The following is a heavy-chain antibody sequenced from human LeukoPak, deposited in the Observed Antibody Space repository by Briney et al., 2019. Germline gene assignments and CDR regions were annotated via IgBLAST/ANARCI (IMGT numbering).Heavy chain of an antibody. CDR1: GFTFSSYW. V-gene: IGHV3-7*01. D-gene: IGHD3-3*01. Sequence: GGSLRLSCAASGFTFSSYWMSWVRQAPGKGLEWVANIKQDGSEKYYVDSVKGRFTISRDNAKNSLYLQMNSLRAEDTAVYYCANTYYDFWSGYTPPYYMDVWGKGTTVTVSS. CDR3: ANTYYDFWSGYTPPYYMDV. J-gene: IGHJ6*03. CDR2: IKQDGSEK.